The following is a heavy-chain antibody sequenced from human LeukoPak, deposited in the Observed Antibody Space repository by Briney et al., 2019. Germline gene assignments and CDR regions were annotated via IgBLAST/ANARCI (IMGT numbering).Heavy chain of an antibody. Sequence: SETLSLTCTVSGGSINNYYWSWIRQPPGKGLEWIGYIYYLGSTNYNPSLKSRVTIPVDTSKNQFSLKLSSVTAADTAVYYCARSPTTVTTNWFDSWGQGILVTVSS. CDR3: ARSPTTVTTNWFDS. D-gene: IGHD4-17*01. CDR1: GGSINNYY. CDR2: IYYLGST. J-gene: IGHJ5*01. V-gene: IGHV4-59*01.